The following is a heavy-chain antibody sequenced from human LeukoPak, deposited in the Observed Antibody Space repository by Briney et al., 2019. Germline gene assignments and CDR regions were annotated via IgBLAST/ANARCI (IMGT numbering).Heavy chain of an antibody. J-gene: IGHJ6*02. CDR2: ISAYNGNT. CDR3: AVVVVADPYYYYGMDV. D-gene: IGHD2-15*01. Sequence: ASVKVSCKASGYTFTSYGISWVRQAPGQGLEWMGLISAYNGNTNYAQKLQGRVTMTTDTSTSTAYMELRSLRSDDTAVYYCAVVVVADPYYYYGMDVWGQGTTVTVSS. V-gene: IGHV1-18*01. CDR1: GYTFTSYG.